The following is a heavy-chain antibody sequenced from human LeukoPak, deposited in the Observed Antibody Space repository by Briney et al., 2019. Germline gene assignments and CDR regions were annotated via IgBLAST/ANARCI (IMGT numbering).Heavy chain of an antibody. CDR3: ARDASSITMIVAFDI. CDR1: GYTFTGYY. CDR2: INPNSGGT. Sequence: ASVKVSCKASGYTFTGYYMHWVRQAPGQGLEWMGWINPNSGGTNYAQKLQGRVTMTTDTSTSTAYMELRSLRSDDTAVYYCARDASSITMIVAFDIWGQGTMVTVSS. V-gene: IGHV1-2*02. D-gene: IGHD3-22*01. J-gene: IGHJ3*02.